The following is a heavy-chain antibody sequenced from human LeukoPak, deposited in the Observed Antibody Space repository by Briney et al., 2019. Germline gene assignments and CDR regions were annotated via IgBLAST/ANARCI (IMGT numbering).Heavy chain of an antibody. CDR3: AKGTHSTGWTGFDY. Sequence: GGSLRLSCAASGFTFSSYVMSWVRQAPGKGVEWVSGICSSGGNTYYADSVKGRFTISRDNSRSTLYLQMNSLRAEDTAVYYCAKGTHSTGWTGFDYWGQGTLVTVSS. J-gene: IGHJ4*02. V-gene: IGHV3-23*01. CDR2: ICSSGGNT. D-gene: IGHD6-19*01. CDR1: GFTFSSYV.